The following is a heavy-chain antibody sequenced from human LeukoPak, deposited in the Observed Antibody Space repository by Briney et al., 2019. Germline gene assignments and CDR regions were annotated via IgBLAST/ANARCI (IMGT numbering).Heavy chain of an antibody. J-gene: IGHJ4*02. D-gene: IGHD3-3*01. Sequence: TGGSLRLSCAASGFTFSSYWMSWVRQAPGKGLEWVANIKQDGSEKYYVDSVKGRFTISRDNAKNSLYLQMNSLRAEDTAVHYCARDPHKYDFWSGYYGYWGQGTLVTVSS. CDR3: ARDPHKYDFWSGYYGY. V-gene: IGHV3-7*01. CDR2: IKQDGSEK. CDR1: GFTFSSYW.